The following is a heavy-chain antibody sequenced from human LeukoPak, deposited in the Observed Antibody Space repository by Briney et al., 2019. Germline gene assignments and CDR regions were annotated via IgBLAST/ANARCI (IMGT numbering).Heavy chain of an antibody. CDR1: GYTFTGYY. V-gene: IGHV1-2*02. D-gene: IGHD1-26*01. CDR3: ARAWELATTGNYYYYYGMDV. Sequence: ASVKVSCKASGYTFTGYYMHWVRQAPGQGLEWMGWINPNSGGTNYAQKFQGRVTMSRDTSISTAYMGLSRLRYDDTAVYYCARAWELATTGNYYYYYGMDVWGQGTTVTVSS. CDR2: INPNSGGT. J-gene: IGHJ6*02.